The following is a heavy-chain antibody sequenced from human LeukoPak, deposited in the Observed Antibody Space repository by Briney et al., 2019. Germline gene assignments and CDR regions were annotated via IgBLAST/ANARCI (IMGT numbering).Heavy chain of an antibody. V-gene: IGHV4-34*01. CDR3: ARGNYYDSSGSDY. D-gene: IGHD3-22*01. CDR2: INHSGST. CDR1: GGSFSGYY. J-gene: IGHJ4*02. Sequence: TPSETLSLTCAVYGGSFSGYYWSWIRQPPGNGLEWIGEINHSGSTNYNPSLKSRVTISVDTSKNQFSLKLSSVTAADTAVYYCARGNYYDSSGSDYWGQGTLVTVSS.